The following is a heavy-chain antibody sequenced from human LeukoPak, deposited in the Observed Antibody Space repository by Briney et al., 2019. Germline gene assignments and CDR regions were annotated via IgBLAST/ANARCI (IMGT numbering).Heavy chain of an antibody. CDR2: ISGSGVST. J-gene: IGHJ4*02. V-gene: IGHV3-23*01. Sequence: GRSLRLSCAASGFTFSSYGMSWVRHARGKGMEWVSVISGSGVSTYYANSVKGRSTIYRDNSKNTLYLQMNSLRAEDTAVYYCARSPHIAVAGTNWGQGTLVTVSS. CDR3: ARSPHIAVAGTN. CDR1: GFTFSSYG. D-gene: IGHD6-19*01.